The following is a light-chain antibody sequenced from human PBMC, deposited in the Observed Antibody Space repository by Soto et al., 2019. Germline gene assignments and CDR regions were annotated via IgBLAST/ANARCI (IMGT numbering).Light chain of an antibody. CDR1: SSDVGGYNY. V-gene: IGLV2-14*01. CDR2: DVS. CDR3: SSYTSSSTRCV. Sequence: LTQPASVSGSPGQSITISCTGTSSDVGGYNYVSWYQQHPGKAPKLMIYDVSNRPSGVSNRFSGSKSGNTASLTISGLQAEDEADYYCSSYTSSSTRCVFGTGTKVTVL. J-gene: IGLJ1*01.